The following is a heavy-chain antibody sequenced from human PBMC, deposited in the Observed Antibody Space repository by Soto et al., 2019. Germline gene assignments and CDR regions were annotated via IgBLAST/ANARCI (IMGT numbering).Heavy chain of an antibody. Sequence: PSETLSLTCTVSGGSISSSSYYWGWIRQPPGKGLEWIGSIYYSGSTYYNPSLKSRVTISVDTSKNQFSLKLSSVTAADTAVYYCARRNKRIAAAGYWFDPWGKGTLVTVAS. CDR2: IYYSGST. V-gene: IGHV4-39*01. CDR1: GGSISSSSYY. D-gene: IGHD6-13*01. J-gene: IGHJ5*02. CDR3: ARRNKRIAAAGYWFDP.